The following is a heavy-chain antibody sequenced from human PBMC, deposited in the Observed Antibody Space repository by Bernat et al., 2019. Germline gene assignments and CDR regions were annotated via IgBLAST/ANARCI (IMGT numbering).Heavy chain of an antibody. CDR1: GFTFSSYW. CDR2: INSDGRST. V-gene: IGHV3-74*01. Sequence: EVQLVESGGGLVQPGGSLRLSCAASGFTFSSYWMHWVRQAPGKGLVWVSRINSDGRSTTYADSVRGRFTISRDNAKNTLYLQMNSLRAEDTAVYYCARAYCSGGSCYSGDDFDIWGQGTMVTVSS. D-gene: IGHD2-15*01. CDR3: ARAYCSGGSCYSGDDFDI. J-gene: IGHJ3*02.